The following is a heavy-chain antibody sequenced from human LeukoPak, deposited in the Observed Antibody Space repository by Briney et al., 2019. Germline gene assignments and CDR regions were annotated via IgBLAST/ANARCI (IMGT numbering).Heavy chain of an antibody. J-gene: IGHJ4*02. CDR2: INPSGGST. D-gene: IGHD1-26*01. CDR1: GYTFTISN. Sequence: GASGKLCCYSAGYTFTISNMHLVRLAPAQGLGWKGVINPSGGSTSYEQKFQGRVTMTRDMSTSTVYMELSSLRSEDTAVYYCARKGKSGSYYNSFDYWGQGALVTVSS. V-gene: IGHV1-46*01. CDR3: ARKGKSGSYYNSFDY.